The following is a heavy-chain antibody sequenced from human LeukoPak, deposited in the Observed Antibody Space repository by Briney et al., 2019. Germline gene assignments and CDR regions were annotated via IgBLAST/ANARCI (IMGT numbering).Heavy chain of an antibody. CDR2: IYYSGST. D-gene: IGHD3-10*01. CDR3: ARQGPMVRGLVDY. Sequence: SETLSLTCTVSGGSISSSSYYWGWIRQPPGKGLEWIGSIYYSGSTYYNPSLKSRVTISVDTSKNQFSLKLSSVTVADTAVYYCARQGPMVRGLVDYWGQGTLVTVSS. CDR1: GGSISSSSYY. J-gene: IGHJ4*02. V-gene: IGHV4-39*01.